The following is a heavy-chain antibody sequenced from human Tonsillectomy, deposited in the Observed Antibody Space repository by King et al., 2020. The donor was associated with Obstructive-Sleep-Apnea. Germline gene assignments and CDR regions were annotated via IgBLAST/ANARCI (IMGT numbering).Heavy chain of an antibody. J-gene: IGHJ5*02. CDR3: AREGDSGYDQEGWFDP. D-gene: IGHD5-12*01. Sequence: QLVQSGGGLVQPGGSLRLSCAASGFTFSSYWMSWVRQAPGKGLEWVANIKQDGSEKYYVDSVKGRFTISRDNAKNSLYLQMNSLRAEDTAVYYCAREGDSGYDQEGWFDPWGQGTLVTVSS. CDR1: GFTFSSYW. CDR2: IKQDGSEK. V-gene: IGHV3-7*01.